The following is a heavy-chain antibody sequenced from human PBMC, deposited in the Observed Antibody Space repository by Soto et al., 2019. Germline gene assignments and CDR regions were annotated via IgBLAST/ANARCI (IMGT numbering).Heavy chain of an antibody. CDR2: SSATGSGT. CDR1: GFMFSSYG. Sequence: EMQLLESGGGLVQPGGSLRLSCAVSGFMFSSYGMTWVRQAPGKGLEWISFSSATGSGTYYADSVKGRLTISRDSSKNTLYLQMTSLRADDTAVYYCAKDRRAGGNYGFYSDFWGQGALVIVSS. CDR3: AKDRRAGGNYGFYSDF. J-gene: IGHJ4*02. V-gene: IGHV3-23*01. D-gene: IGHD1-7*01.